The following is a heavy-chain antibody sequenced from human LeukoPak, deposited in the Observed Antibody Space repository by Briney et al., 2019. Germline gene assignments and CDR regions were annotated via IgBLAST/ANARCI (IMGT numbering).Heavy chain of an antibody. V-gene: IGHV3-48*03. D-gene: IGHD3-10*01. CDR1: GFTFNDYE. CDR2: ISDSGSTM. Sequence: GGSLRLSCAASGFTFNDYEMNWVRQAPGKGLEWVSYISDSGSTMFYADSVKGRFTISRDNAKNSLYLQMNSLRAEDTAVYYCARESPLYGSGSYPFPGAFDIWGQGTMVTVSS. J-gene: IGHJ3*02. CDR3: ARESPLYGSGSYPFPGAFDI.